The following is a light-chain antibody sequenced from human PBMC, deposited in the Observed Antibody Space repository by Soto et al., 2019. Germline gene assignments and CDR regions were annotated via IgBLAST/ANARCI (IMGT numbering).Light chain of an antibody. Sequence: QSVLTHPPSVSAAPGQEVTISCSGSSSNIAANSVSWYQHLPGTAPKLLIYDSDRRHSGTPARFSGSKSGTSATLGITGLQTGDEADYYCGAWDTSLTVYVFGSGTKLTVL. V-gene: IGLV1-51*01. CDR1: SSNIAANS. CDR2: DSD. CDR3: GAWDTSLTVYV. J-gene: IGLJ1*01.